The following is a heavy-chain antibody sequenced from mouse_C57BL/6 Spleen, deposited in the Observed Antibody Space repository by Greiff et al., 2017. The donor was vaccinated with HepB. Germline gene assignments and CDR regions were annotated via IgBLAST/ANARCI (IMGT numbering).Heavy chain of an antibody. Sequence: EVQLVESEGGLVQPGSSMKLSCTASGFTFSDYYMAWVRQVPEKGLEWVANINYDGSSTYYLDSLKSRFIISRDNAKNILYLQMSSLKSEDTATYYCARAYDYDLDYWGQGTTLTVSS. CDR2: INYDGSST. V-gene: IGHV5-16*01. J-gene: IGHJ2*01. D-gene: IGHD2-4*01. CDR3: ARAYDYDLDY. CDR1: GFTFSDYY.